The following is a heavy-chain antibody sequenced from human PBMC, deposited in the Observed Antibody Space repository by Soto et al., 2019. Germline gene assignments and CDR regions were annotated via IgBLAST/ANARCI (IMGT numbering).Heavy chain of an antibody. D-gene: IGHD2-21*02. CDR3: AGTIPSRVTLDY. CDR2: ISAYNGNT. Sequence: QVQLVQSGAEVKKPGASVKVSCKASGYTFTSYGSSWVRHAPGQGLEWMGWISAYNGNTNYAQQLQGRDTMTTDTYTSADDMELRGLGSDDTAVYYCAGTIPSRVTLDYWGQGTLVSVSS. J-gene: IGHJ4*02. CDR1: GYTFTSYG. V-gene: IGHV1-18*01.